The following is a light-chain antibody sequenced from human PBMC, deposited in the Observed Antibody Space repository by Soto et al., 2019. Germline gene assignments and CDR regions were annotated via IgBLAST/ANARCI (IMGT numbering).Light chain of an antibody. J-gene: IGKJ1*01. CDR1: QSIRTS. V-gene: IGKV3-11*01. CDR2: DAS. CDR3: HQYGISPPRT. Sequence: EVVLTQSPATLSLSPGERATLSCRASQSIRTSLAWYQQKPGQAPRLVIFDASNRANGVPARFGGSGSGTDFTLTINSLEPEDFAVYYCHQYGISPPRTFGQGTKVDIK.